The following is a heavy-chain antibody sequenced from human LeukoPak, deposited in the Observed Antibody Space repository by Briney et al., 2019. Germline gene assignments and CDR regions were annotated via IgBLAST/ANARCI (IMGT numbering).Heavy chain of an antibody. CDR2: VNESGGT. D-gene: IGHD3-16*01. Sequence: PSETLSLTCAVYVGSFSGYHWNWIRQAPGKGPEWIGEVNESGGTNINPSLRSRVILSVDTSMNQFSLKLVSVTAADTAVYYCARVWGGHAFDIWGQGTMVTVSS. V-gene: IGHV4-34*01. CDR3: ARVWGGHAFDI. J-gene: IGHJ3*02. CDR1: VGSFSGYH.